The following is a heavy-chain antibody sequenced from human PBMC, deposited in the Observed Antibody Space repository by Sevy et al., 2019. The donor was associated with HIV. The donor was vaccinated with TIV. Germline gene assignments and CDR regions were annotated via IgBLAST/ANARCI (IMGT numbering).Heavy chain of an antibody. Sequence: GESLKISCAASGFTFSVYSMNWVRQAPGKGLEWVSSISSSFDINYADSLKGRITVSRDNAKNELYLQMNSLRADDTAVYYCVQEIGAKNNVGGQGTTVTVS. V-gene: IGHV3-21*01. CDR2: ISSSFDI. J-gene: IGHJ6*02. D-gene: IGHD3-22*01. CDR1: GFTFSVYS. CDR3: VQEIGAKNNV.